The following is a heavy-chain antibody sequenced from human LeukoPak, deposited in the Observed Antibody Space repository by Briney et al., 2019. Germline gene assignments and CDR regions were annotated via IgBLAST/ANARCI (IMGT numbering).Heavy chain of an antibody. CDR2: ISGSGGST. Sequence: PGGSLRLSCAASGFTFDDYAMHWVRQAPGKGLEWVSAISGSGGSTYYADSVKGRFTISRDNSKNTLYLQMNSLRAEDTAVYYCAKDMTVGWFDPWGQGTLVTVSS. J-gene: IGHJ5*02. CDR3: AKDMTVGWFDP. V-gene: IGHV3-23*01. CDR1: GFTFDDYA. D-gene: IGHD3-22*01.